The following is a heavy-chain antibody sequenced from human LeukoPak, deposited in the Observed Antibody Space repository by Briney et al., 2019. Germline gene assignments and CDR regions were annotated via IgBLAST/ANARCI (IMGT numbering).Heavy chain of an antibody. CDR3: TRGHCSSTSCYRGFDP. D-gene: IGHD2-2*01. V-gene: IGHV3-49*03. CDR2: IRSKAYGGTT. CDR1: GFTFGDYA. J-gene: IGHJ5*02. Sequence: PGRSLTLSCTASGFTFGDYAMSWFRQAPGKGLEWVGFIRSKAYGGTTEYAASVKGRFTISRDDSKSIAYLQMNSLKTEDTAVYYCTRGHCSSTSCYRGFDPWGQGTLVTVSS.